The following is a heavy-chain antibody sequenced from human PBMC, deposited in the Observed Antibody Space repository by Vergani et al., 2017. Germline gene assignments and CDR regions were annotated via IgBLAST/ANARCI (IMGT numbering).Heavy chain of an antibody. J-gene: IGHJ5*02. CDR2: IYAGDSDV. CDR3: AKTHDFSSLYSSYNWFDP. D-gene: IGHD3-3*01. Sequence: EKQLVQSGAEVKKPGESLKISCQGSGYSITNYWIAWVRQRPGKGLEWMGIIYAGDSDVRYSPSFQGQVTMSVDKSLSTAYLQWSSLKASDTATYYCAKTHDFSSLYSSYNWFDPWVQGTQVTVSS. V-gene: IGHV5-51*03. CDR1: GYSITNYW.